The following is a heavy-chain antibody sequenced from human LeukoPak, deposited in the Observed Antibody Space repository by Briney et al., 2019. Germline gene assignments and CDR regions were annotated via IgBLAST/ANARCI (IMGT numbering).Heavy chain of an antibody. CDR1: GGPISSSTYY. V-gene: IGHV4-39*01. CDR2: IYYSGST. D-gene: IGHD6-19*01. Sequence: SETLSLTCTVSGGPISSSTYYWGWIRQPPGKGLEWIGSIYYSGSTYYNPSLKSRVTISVDTSKNQFSLKLSSVTAADTAVYYCASTVAGTLYWGQGTLVTVSS. J-gene: IGHJ4*02. CDR3: ASTVAGTLY.